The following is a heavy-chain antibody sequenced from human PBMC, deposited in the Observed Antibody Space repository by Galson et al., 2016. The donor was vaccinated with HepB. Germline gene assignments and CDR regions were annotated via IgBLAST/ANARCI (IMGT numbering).Heavy chain of an antibody. CDR3: ASPRGAAVGD. CDR1: GFSFSNYG. CDR2: INNIGSHI. Sequence: SLRLSCAASGFSFSNYGMNWVRQAPGWGLEWVSHINNIGSHIYHAESVKGRLTISRDNSKNTLYLQMNSLRAEDTAVYYCASPRGAAVGDWGQGTLVTVSS. D-gene: IGHD6-13*01. V-gene: IGHV3-21*01. J-gene: IGHJ4*02.